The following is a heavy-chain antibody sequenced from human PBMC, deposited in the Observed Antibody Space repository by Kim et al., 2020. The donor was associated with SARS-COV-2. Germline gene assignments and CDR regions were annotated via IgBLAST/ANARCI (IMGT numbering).Heavy chain of an antibody. CDR1: GGTFSSYA. CDR2: IIPIFGTA. CDR3: ARDIVSSATFDY. J-gene: IGHJ4*02. V-gene: IGHV1-69*13. D-gene: IGHD2-21*01. Sequence: SVKVSCKASGGTFSSYAISWVRQAPGQGLEWMGGIIPIFGTANYAQKFQGRVTITADESTSTAYMELSSLRSEDTAVYYCARDIVSSATFDYWGQGTLVTVSS.